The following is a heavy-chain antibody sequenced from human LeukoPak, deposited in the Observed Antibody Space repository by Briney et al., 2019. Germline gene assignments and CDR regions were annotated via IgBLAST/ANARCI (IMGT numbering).Heavy chain of an antibody. CDR2: ISGSGGST. CDR3: AKGHSVLEWPPRYYYYYMDV. Sequence: GGSLRLSCAASGFTFSSYAMSWVRQAPGKGLEWVSAISGSGGSTYYADSVKGRFTISRDNSKNTLYLQMNSLRAEDTAVYYCAKGHSVLEWPPRYYYYYMDVWGKGTTVTVSS. V-gene: IGHV3-23*01. CDR1: GFTFSSYA. J-gene: IGHJ6*03. D-gene: IGHD3-3*01.